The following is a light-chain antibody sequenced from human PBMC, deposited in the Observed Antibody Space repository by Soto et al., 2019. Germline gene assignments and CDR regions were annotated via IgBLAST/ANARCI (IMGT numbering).Light chain of an antibody. CDR3: QQYDSLPKT. J-gene: IGKJ1*01. V-gene: IGKV1-33*01. CDR1: QGVSNF. Sequence: DIQMTQSPSSLSASVGDRVTITCQASQGVSNFLNWYQQRPGQAPNLLIYDASSLEAGVPSTFSVSGPGTDFTLIITSLQPEDFATYYGQQYDSLPKTFGPGTKVEIK. CDR2: DAS.